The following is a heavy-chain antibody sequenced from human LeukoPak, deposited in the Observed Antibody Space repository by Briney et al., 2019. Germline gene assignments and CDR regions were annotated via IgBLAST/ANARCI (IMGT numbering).Heavy chain of an antibody. D-gene: IGHD3-10*01. CDR3: AKGFYGSGSSYFDA. J-gene: IGHJ4*02. CDR2: ICMGDDT. V-gene: IGHV3-23*01. Sequence: WVGQPPGKGLEWVSAICMGDDTYYAHPVKGRFTISRDNSKNTLFLQMNSLSAEDTAIYYCAKGFYGSGSSYFDAXXXGXL.